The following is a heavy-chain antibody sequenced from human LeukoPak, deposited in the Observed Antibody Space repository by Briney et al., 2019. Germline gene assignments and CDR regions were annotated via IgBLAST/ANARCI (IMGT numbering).Heavy chain of an antibody. J-gene: IGHJ3*02. CDR3: RQYSYGDDAFDI. V-gene: IGHV4-59*01. CDR2: IYYSGST. CDR1: GGSISSYY. Sequence: SETLSLTCTVSGGSISSYYWSWIRQPPGKGLEWIGYIYYSGSTNYNPSLKSRVTISVDTSKNQFSLKLSSVTAADTAVYYCRQYSYGDDAFDIWGQGTMVTVSS. D-gene: IGHD5-18*01.